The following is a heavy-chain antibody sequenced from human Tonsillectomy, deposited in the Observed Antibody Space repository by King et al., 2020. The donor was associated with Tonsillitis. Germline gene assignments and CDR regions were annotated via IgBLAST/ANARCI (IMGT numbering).Heavy chain of an antibody. CDR3: AKQIGFCSGGTCSLDF. V-gene: IGHV3-23*04. CDR2: ISGSGGYT. D-gene: IGHD2-15*01. Sequence: VQLVESGGGLVQSGGSLRLSCAASGFTFSNYAISWFRQAPGKGLEWVSRISGSGGYTYYADSVEGRFTISRDNSKNTLCLQMSSLRAEDTAVYYCAKQIGFCSGGTCSLDFWGQGALVTVSS. CDR1: GFTFSNYA. J-gene: IGHJ4*02.